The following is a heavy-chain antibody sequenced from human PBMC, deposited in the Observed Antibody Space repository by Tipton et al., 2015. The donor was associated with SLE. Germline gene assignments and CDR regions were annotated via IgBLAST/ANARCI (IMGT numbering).Heavy chain of an antibody. J-gene: IGHJ4*02. Sequence: TLSLTCTVSGGSISDYYWSWIRQPPGKGLEWIGYIYYSGNTNYNPSLKSRVTISVDTSTNQFSLKLSSVTAADTAVYYCARGGGIYDISTGDDYWGQGTLVTVSS. CDR3: ARGGGIYDISTGDDY. CDR1: GGSISDYY. V-gene: IGHV4-59*01. D-gene: IGHD3-9*01. CDR2: IYYSGNT.